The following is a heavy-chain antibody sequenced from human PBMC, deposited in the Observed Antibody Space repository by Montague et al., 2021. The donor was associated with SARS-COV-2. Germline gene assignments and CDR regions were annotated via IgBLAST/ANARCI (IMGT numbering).Heavy chain of an antibody. Sequence: SETLSLTCTVSGGSISSSSYCWGWIRQPPGKGLEWIGSIYYSGSTYYSPSLKSRVTISVDTSKNQFSLKLSSVTAADTAVYYCARVGRQQLVRLSGMDVWGQGTTVTVSS. J-gene: IGHJ6*02. CDR3: ARVGRQQLVRLSGMDV. D-gene: IGHD6-13*01. CDR1: GGSISSSSYC. V-gene: IGHV4-39*07. CDR2: IYYSGST.